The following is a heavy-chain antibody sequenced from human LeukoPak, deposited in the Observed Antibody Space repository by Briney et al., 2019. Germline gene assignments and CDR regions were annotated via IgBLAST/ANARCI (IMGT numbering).Heavy chain of an antibody. CDR2: ISWNSGSI. V-gene: IGHV3-9*01. CDR3: ATRPPSETYYGVLDY. D-gene: IGHD1-26*01. Sequence: PGGSLRLSCAASGFTFDDYAMHWVRQAPGKGLEWVSGISWNSGSIGCADSVKGRFTISRDNAKNSLYLQMNNLRVEDTALYYCATRPPSETYYGVLDYWGQGTLVTVSS. J-gene: IGHJ4*02. CDR1: GFTFDDYA.